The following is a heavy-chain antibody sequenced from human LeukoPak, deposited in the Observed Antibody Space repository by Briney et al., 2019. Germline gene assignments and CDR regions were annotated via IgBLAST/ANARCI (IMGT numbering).Heavy chain of an antibody. J-gene: IGHJ4*02. CDR1: GFTFSTYA. Sequence: PGGSLRLSCAASGFTFSTYAMSWVRQAPGKGLEWVSSITTATSSYIYYADSVKGRFTISRDDAKNSLYLQMDSLRAEDTAVYYCARDYGGPHYFDYWRQGTLVTVSS. V-gene: IGHV3-21*01. CDR3: ARDYGGPHYFDY. CDR2: ITTATSSYI. D-gene: IGHD2-15*01.